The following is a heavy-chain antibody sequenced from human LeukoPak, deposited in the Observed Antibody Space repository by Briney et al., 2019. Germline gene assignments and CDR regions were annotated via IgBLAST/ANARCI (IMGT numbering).Heavy chain of an antibody. V-gene: IGHV3-23*01. D-gene: IGHD3-16*02. Sequence: GGSLRLSCTASGFTFSNAWMSWVRQAPGKGLEWVSAISGSGGSTYYADSVKGRFTISRDNSKNTLYLQMNSLRAEDTAVYYCAKQYYDYVWGSYRYGYFDYWGQGTLVTVSS. J-gene: IGHJ4*02. CDR3: AKQYYDYVWGSYRYGYFDY. CDR1: GFTFSNAW. CDR2: ISGSGGST.